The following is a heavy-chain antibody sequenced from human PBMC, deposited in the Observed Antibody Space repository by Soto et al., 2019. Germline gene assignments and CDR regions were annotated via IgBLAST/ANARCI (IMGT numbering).Heavy chain of an antibody. Sequence: SETLSLTCVVSGYSISSGYYWAWVRQPPGKELEWIGSIYHSVKAYYKPSLRSRVTVSVDTSKNQFSMKLISVTAADTAVYYCERDKRVTMIGGWFDPWGQGTLVTVSS. V-gene: IGHV4-38-2*02. CDR1: GYSISSGYY. D-gene: IGHD3-22*01. CDR2: IYHSVKA. CDR3: ERDKRVTMIGGWFDP. J-gene: IGHJ5*02.